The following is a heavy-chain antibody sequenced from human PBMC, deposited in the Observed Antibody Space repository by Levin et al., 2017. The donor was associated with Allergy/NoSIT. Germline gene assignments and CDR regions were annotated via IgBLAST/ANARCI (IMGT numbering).Heavy chain of an antibody. Sequence: GESLKISCKASGYTFTGYYMHWVRQAPGQGLEWMGWINPNSGGTNYAQKFQGRVTMTRDTSISTAYMELSRLRSDDTAVYYCARGHVLLWFGELGLDYWGQGTLVTVSS. CDR1: GYTFTGYY. J-gene: IGHJ4*02. D-gene: IGHD3-10*01. CDR2: INPNSGGT. V-gene: IGHV1-2*02. CDR3: ARGHVLLWFGELGLDY.